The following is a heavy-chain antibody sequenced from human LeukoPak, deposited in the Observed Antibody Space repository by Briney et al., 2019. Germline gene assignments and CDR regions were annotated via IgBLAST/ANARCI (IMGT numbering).Heavy chain of an antibody. V-gene: IGHV4-59*01. J-gene: IGHJ4*02. CDR2: IYYSGST. CDR1: GGSISNYY. Sequence: PSETLSLTCTVSGGSISNYYWSWIRQPSGKGLEWIGYIYYSGSTNYNPSLKSRVTMSVDTSKNQFSLKLSSVTAADTAVYYCTRTPSPGTTGFDYWGQGTLVTVSS. D-gene: IGHD3-10*01. CDR3: TRTPSPGTTGFDY.